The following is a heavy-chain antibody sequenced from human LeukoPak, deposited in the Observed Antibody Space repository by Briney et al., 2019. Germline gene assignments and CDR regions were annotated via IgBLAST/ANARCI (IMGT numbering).Heavy chain of an antibody. CDR3: AKGNNRDY. CDR2: VKSDGSST. V-gene: IGHV3-74*01. D-gene: IGHD2/OR15-2a*01. Sequence: PGGSLRLSCAASGFTFSSYAMHWVRQAPGKGLVWVSRVKSDGSSTSYADSVKGRFTISRDNAKNSLYLQMNSLRAEDTALYYCAKGNNRDYWGQGTLVTVSS. J-gene: IGHJ4*02. CDR1: GFTFSSYA.